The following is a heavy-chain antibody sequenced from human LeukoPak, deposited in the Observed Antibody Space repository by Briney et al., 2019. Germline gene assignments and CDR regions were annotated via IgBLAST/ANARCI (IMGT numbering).Heavy chain of an antibody. Sequence: PGGSLRLSCAASGFTFSDYYMSWIRQAPGKGLEWVSYISSSTSYTNYADSVKGRFTISRDNAMSSLYLQMNSLRAEDTAVYYCARGGSNWSFDYWGQGTLVTVSS. D-gene: IGHD6-13*01. CDR1: GFTFSDYY. J-gene: IGHJ4*02. CDR2: ISSSTSYT. V-gene: IGHV3-11*05. CDR3: ARGGSNWSFDY.